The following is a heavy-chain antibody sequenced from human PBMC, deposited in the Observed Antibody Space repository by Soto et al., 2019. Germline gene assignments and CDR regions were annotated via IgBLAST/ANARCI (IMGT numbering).Heavy chain of an antibody. V-gene: IGHV4-31*03. D-gene: IGHD1-26*01. Sequence: QVQLQESGPGLVKPSQTLSLTCTVSGGSISSGGYYWSWIRQHPGKGLEWIGYIYYSGSTYYNPSLKSRVTIAVDTSKNPFSLKLRSVTAADTAVYYCAGIYSGSPGGTLRYWGQGTLVTVSS. CDR1: GGSISSGGYY. J-gene: IGHJ4*02. CDR3: AGIYSGSPGGTLRY. CDR2: IYYSGST.